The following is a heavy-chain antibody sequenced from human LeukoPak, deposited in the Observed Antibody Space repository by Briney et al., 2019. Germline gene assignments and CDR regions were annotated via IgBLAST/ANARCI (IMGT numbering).Heavy chain of an antibody. CDR3: AREVWGPEY. Sequence: PGDSLRLSCAASGFTFTKYWMTWVRQAPGKGLVWVGNIKQDGSDKNYMDSVKGRFTISRDNTKNSVYLQMSSLRAEDTAVYYCAREVWGPEYWGQGTLVTVSS. D-gene: IGHD1-14*01. CDR2: IKQDGSDK. CDR1: GFTFTKYW. V-gene: IGHV3-7*01. J-gene: IGHJ4*02.